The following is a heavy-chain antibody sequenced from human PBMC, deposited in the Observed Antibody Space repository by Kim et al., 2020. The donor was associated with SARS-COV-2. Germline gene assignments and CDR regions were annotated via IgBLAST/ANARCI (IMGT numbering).Heavy chain of an antibody. V-gene: IGHV3-23*01. J-gene: IGHJ6*02. CDR1: GFTFSSYA. CDR2: ISGSGGST. CDR3: AKVLITFGGVGGMDV. D-gene: IGHD3-16*01. Sequence: GGSLRLSCAASGFTFSSYAMSWVRQAPGKGLEWVSAISGSGGSTYYADAVKRRFTISRDNSKNTLYLQMNSLRAEDTAVYYCAKVLITFGGVGGMDVWGQGTTVTVSS.